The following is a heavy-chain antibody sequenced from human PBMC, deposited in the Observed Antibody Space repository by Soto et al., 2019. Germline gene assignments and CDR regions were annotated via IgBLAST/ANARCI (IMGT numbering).Heavy chain of an antibody. V-gene: IGHV3-74*01. D-gene: IGHD3-10*01. CDR3: AKDITMVRGALDYYYGMDV. Sequence: GGSLRLSCAASGFTFSGYWMHWVRQAPGKGLVWVSRINTDGTSTAYADSVKGRFAISRDNAENTLYLQMNSLRTEDTALYYCAKDITMVRGALDYYYGMDVWGQGTTVTVSS. CDR1: GFTFSGYW. CDR2: INTDGTST. J-gene: IGHJ6*02.